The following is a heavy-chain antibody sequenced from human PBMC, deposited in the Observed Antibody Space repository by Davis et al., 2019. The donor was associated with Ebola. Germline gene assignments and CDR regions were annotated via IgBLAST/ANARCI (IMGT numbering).Heavy chain of an antibody. CDR2: IRSTANRYAT. V-gene: IGHV3-73*01. D-gene: IGHD6-19*01. CDR3: TSEGGGSSGWYRVEGGDY. Sequence: GESLKIPCAASGFTFSGSAMHWVRQASGKGLEWVGRIRSTANRYATAYAASVKGRITLSRDDSKNTAYLQMNSLKTEDTAVYYCTSEGGGSSGWYRVEGGDYWGQGTLVTVSS. CDR1: GFTFSGSA. J-gene: IGHJ4*02.